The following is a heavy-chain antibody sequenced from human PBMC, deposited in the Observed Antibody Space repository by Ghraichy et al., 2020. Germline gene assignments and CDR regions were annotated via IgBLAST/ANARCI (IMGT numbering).Heavy chain of an antibody. CDR2: INYSSDYT. V-gene: IGHV3-21*04. J-gene: IGHJ2*01. CDR3: AGGGAAVRWYFDL. Sequence: GGSLRLSCAASGFTFNSYSMHWVRQAPGKGLEWVSSINYSSDYTYYADSVKGRFTVSRDNAENSVYLQMKSLRADDTAVYYCAGGGAAVRWYFDLWGRGTLVTVSS. CDR1: GFTFNSYS. D-gene: IGHD6-13*01.